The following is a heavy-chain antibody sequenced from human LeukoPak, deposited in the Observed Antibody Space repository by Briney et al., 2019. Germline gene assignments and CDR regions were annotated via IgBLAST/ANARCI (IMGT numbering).Heavy chain of an antibody. J-gene: IGHJ3*02. V-gene: IGHV6-1*01. Sequence: SQTLSLTCAISGDSVSSNSAAWNWIRQSPSRGLEWLGRTYYRSKWYNDYAVSVKSRITINPDTSKNQFSLKLSSVTAADTAVYYCARSDLHYYDSSGVAFDIWGQGTMVTVSS. D-gene: IGHD3-22*01. CDR3: ARSDLHYYDSSGVAFDI. CDR1: GDSVSSNSAA. CDR2: TYYRSKWYN.